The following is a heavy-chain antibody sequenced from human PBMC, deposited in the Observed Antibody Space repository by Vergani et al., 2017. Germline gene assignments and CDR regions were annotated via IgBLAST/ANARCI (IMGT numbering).Heavy chain of an antibody. CDR2: ISGSGGST. CDR1: GFTFSSYA. J-gene: IGHJ4*02. CDR3: AKVDCSSTSCYTPFDY. D-gene: IGHD2-2*02. V-gene: IGHV3-23*04. Sequence: EVQLVESGGGLVQPGGSLRLSCAASGFTFSSYAMSWVRQAPGKGLEWVSAISGSGGSTYYADSVKGRFTISRDNSKNTLYLQMNSLRAEDTAVYYCAKVDCSSTSCYTPFDYWGQGTLVTVSS.